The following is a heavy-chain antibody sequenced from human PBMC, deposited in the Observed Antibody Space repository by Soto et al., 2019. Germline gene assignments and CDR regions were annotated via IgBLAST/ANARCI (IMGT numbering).Heavy chain of an antibody. CDR3: ARRHSSSSAFDP. V-gene: IGHV5-10-1*01. D-gene: IGHD6-13*01. J-gene: IGHJ5*02. CDR2: IDPSDSYT. CDR1: GYMFTSYW. Sequence: PGESLKISCKGSGYMFTSYWINWVRQMPGKGLEWMGRIDPSDSYTNYSPSFQGHVTISADKSISTAYLQWSSLKASDTAMYYCARRHSSSSAFDPWGQGTLVTVSS.